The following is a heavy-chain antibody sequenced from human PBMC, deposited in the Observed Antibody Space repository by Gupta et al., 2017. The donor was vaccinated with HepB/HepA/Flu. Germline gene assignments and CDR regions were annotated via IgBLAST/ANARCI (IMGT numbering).Heavy chain of an antibody. J-gene: IGHJ4*02. CDR1: GFSLSTSGVG. CDR3: AHSHRRGYSGYDGIQWHGAFDY. D-gene: IGHD5-12*01. CDR2: IYWDDDK. V-gene: IGHV2-5*02. Sequence: QITLKESGPTLVKPTQTLTLTCTFSGFSLSTSGVGVGWIRQPPGKALEWLAFIYWDDDKRYSPSLRSRFTITKDTSKNQVVLTMTNMDPVDTATYYCAHSHRRGYSGYDGIQWHGAFDYWGQGNLVTVSS.